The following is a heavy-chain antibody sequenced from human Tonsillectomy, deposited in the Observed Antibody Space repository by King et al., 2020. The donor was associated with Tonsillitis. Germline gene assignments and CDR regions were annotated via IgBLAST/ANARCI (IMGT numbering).Heavy chain of an antibody. CDR2: IYYSGST. CDR1: GGSISSGGYY. Sequence: VQLQESGPGLVKPSQTLSLTCTVSGGSISSGGYYWSWLRQHPGKGLEWIGYIYYSGSTYYNPSLKSRVTISVDTSKNQFALKLSSVTAADTAVYYCAREPVDISPHAFDIWGQGTMVTVSS. V-gene: IGHV4-31*03. J-gene: IGHJ3*02. D-gene: IGHD2-2*03. CDR3: AREPVDISPHAFDI.